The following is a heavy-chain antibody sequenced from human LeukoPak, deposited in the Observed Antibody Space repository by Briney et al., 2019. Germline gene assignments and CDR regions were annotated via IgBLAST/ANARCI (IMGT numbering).Heavy chain of an antibody. CDR1: GGSISSSSYY. CDR2: IYYSGST. CDR3: ARSRILWSGDPPTKTNDAFDI. Sequence: PSETLSLTCTVSGGSISSSSYYWGWIRQPPGKGLEWIGSIYYSGSTYYNPSLKSRVTISVDTSKNQFSLKLSSVTAADTAVYYCARSRILWSGDPPTKTNDAFDIWGQGTMVTVSS. V-gene: IGHV4-39*01. D-gene: IGHD2-21*01. J-gene: IGHJ3*02.